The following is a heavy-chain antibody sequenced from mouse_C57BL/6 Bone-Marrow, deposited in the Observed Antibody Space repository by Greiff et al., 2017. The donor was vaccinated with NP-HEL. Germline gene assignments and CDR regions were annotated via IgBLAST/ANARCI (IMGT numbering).Heavy chain of an antibody. V-gene: IGHV1-42*01. J-gene: IGHJ1*03. D-gene: IGHD1-1*01. CDR1: GYSFTGYY. CDR2: INPSTGGT. CDR3: GKLYGSDV. Sequence: VQLQQSGPELVKPGASVKISCKASGYSFTGYYMNWVKQSPEKSLEWIGVINPSTGGTTYNQKFKAKATLTVDKSSSTAYMQLKSLTSEDSAVYYCGKLYGSDVWGTGTTVTVSS.